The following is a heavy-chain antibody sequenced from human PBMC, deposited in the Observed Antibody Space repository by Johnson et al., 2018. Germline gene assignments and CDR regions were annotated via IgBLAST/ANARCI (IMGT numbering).Heavy chain of an antibody. CDR2: IKQDGREK. V-gene: IGHV3-7*01. Sequence: VQLVQSGGGLVQPGGSLRLWCAASGFTFSRYWMSWVRQAPGKGLEWVANIKQDGREKYYVDYVKGRFTISSYNAKKSLYLQMNSLRAEDTAVYYCAREVGINTYNDFVEGSVDAFDIWGQGTMVTVSS. D-gene: IGHD3-3*01. CDR3: AREVGINTYNDFVEGSVDAFDI. J-gene: IGHJ3*02. CDR1: GFTFSRYW.